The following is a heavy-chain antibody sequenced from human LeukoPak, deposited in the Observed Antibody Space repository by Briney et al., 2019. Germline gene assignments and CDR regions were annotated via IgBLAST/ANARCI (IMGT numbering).Heavy chain of an antibody. J-gene: IGHJ4*02. V-gene: IGHV4-4*07. CDR1: GGSISSYY. CDR2: IYSSGST. D-gene: IGHD4-17*01. CDR3: VRGYGDYTLDY. Sequence: SETLSLTCTVSGGSISSYYWSWIRQPAGKGLEWIGHIYSSGSTNYNPSLKSRVTMSVDTSKNQFSLKLTSVTAADTAVYYCVRGYGDYTLDYWGQGTLVTVSS.